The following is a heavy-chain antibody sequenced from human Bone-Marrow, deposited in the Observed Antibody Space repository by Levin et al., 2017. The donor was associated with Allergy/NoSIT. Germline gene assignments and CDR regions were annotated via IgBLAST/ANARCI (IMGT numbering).Heavy chain of an antibody. D-gene: IGHD4/OR15-4a*01. Sequence: SETLSLTCSVSGPSVTNYYWSWVRQPPGKGLEWIGHFFFGGSTNYNASPKSRVTMSLDASKNQLSLNLYFVTAADTALFYCARDTGGGSPDYGFLDHWGQGVLVTVSS. CDR1: GPSVTNYY. CDR2: FFFGGST. V-gene: IGHV4-59*02. J-gene: IGHJ4*02. CDR3: ARDTGGGSPDYGFLDH.